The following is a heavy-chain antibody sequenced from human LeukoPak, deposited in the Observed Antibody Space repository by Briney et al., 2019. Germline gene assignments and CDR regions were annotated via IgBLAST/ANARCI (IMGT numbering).Heavy chain of an antibody. CDR2: IYYSGST. V-gene: IGHV4-59*01. J-gene: IGHJ4*02. Sequence: PSETLSLTCTVSGASISSYYWSWIRQPPGKGLEWLGYIYYSGSTNYNPALKSRLTISVDTSKNQFSLQLRSMTTADTAVYYCARQTGSGLFILPGGQGTLVTVSS. CDR1: GASISSYY. CDR3: ARQTGSGLFILP. D-gene: IGHD3/OR15-3a*01.